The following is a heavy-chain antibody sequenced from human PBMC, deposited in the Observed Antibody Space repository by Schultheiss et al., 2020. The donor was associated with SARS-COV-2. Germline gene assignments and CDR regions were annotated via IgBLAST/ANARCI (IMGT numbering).Heavy chain of an antibody. CDR1: GFTFSSYA. CDR3: ARDALRVGWNRNYYYYYMDV. Sequence: GESLKISCAASGFTFSSYAMSWVRQAPGKGLEWVSAISGSGGSTYYADSVKGRFTISRDNSKNTLYLQMNSLRAEDTAMYYCARDALRVGWNRNYYYYYMDVWGKGTTVTVSS. J-gene: IGHJ6*03. CDR2: ISGSGGST. V-gene: IGHV3-23*01. D-gene: IGHD1-1*01.